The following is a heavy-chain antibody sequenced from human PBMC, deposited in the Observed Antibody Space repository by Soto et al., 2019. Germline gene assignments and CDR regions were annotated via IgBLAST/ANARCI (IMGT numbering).Heavy chain of an antibody. CDR1: GGSVSSGSYY. Sequence: SETLSLTCTVSGGSVSSGSYYWSWIRQPPGKGLEWIGYIYYSGSTNYNPSLKSRVTISVDTSKNQFSLKLSSVTAADTAVYYCARAVGSGSYRDYFDYWGQGTLVTVSS. CDR3: ARAVGSGSYRDYFDY. J-gene: IGHJ4*02. V-gene: IGHV4-61*01. CDR2: IYYSGST. D-gene: IGHD3-10*01.